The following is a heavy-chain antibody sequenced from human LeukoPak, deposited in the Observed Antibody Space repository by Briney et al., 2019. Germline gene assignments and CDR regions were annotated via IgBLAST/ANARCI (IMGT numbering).Heavy chain of an antibody. V-gene: IGHV4-38-2*02. Sequence: SETLSLTCAVSGYSIFSDYYWGWFRQPPGKGLEWIGSISHSGTTYYSPSLKSRVSLSVDTSKNQFSLRLSSVTAADTAVYYCARDKRSYDTSGVNWFDPWGLGTLVTVSS. J-gene: IGHJ5*02. D-gene: IGHD3-22*01. CDR2: ISHSGTT. CDR1: GYSIFSDYY. CDR3: ARDKRSYDTSGVNWFDP.